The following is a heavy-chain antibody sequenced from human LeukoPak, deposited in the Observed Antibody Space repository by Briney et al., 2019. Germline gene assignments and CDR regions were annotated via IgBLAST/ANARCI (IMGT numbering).Heavy chain of an antibody. J-gene: IGHJ4*02. CDR3: ARGNYNALDY. Sequence: SQTLSLTCGISGDSVSSNSAAWNWIRQSPSRGLEWLGRTYSRSKWYNEYAVSVQSRITINPDTSKNQFSLQLTSMTPEDTAIYYCARGNYNALDYWGQGTLVTVSS. V-gene: IGHV6-1*01. D-gene: IGHD1-14*01. CDR2: TYSRSKWYN. CDR1: GDSVSSNSAA.